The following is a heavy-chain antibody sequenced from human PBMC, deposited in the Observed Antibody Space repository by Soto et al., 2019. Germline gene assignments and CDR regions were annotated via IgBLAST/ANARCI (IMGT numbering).Heavy chain of an antibody. CDR1: GFTFGYYA. D-gene: IGHD3-3*01. Sequence: GGSLRLSCTASGFTFGYYAMSWFRQSPGQGLEWVGFIRSKAYGGTTEYAASVKGRFTISRDDSKSIAYLQMNSLKTEDTAVYYCTRGSYDFWSGYYDYYYYGMDVWGQGTTVTVSS. CDR2: IRSKAYGGTT. V-gene: IGHV3-49*03. J-gene: IGHJ6*02. CDR3: TRGSYDFWSGYYDYYYYGMDV.